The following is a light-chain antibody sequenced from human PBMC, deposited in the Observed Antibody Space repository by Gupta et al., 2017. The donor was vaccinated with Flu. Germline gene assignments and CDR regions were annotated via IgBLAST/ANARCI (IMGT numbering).Light chain of an antibody. V-gene: IGLV2-14*01. CDR1: SSDVGGYNY. CDR3: SSYTSSSTINVV. Sequence: QSALTQPASVSGSPVQSITISCTGTSSDVGGYNYVSWYQQHPGKAPNLMIYEVSNRPSGVSNRISGSDSGITASITIAGLQAEDEADYDGSSYTSSSTINVVFGGGTKLTVL. J-gene: IGLJ2*01. CDR2: EVS.